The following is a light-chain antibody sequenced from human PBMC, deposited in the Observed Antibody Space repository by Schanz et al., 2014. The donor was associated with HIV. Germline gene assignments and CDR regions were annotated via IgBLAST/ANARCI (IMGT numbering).Light chain of an antibody. J-gene: IGLJ3*02. CDR1: NSNIGNNY. V-gene: IGLV1-51*01. CDR3: GTWDSSLSGGSWV. Sequence: QSVLTQPPSASAAPGQKVTISCSGSNSNIGNNYVSWYQQLPGTAPKLLIYDNNRRPSGIPVRFSGSKSGTSATLGITGLQTEDEADYYCGTWDSSLSGGSWVFGGGTKLTVL. CDR2: DNN.